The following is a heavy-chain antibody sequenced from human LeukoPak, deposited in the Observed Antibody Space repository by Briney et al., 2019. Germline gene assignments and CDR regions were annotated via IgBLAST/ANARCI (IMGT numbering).Heavy chain of an antibody. J-gene: IGHJ3*02. D-gene: IGHD1-26*01. V-gene: IGHV1-2*02. CDR3: AREAVIVGATRAFDI. Sequence: ASVNVSCKASGYTFTGYYMHWVRQAPGQGLEWTGWINPNSGGTNYAQKFQGRVTMTRDTSISTAYMELSRLRSDDTAVYYCAREAVIVGATRAFDIWGQGTMVTVSS. CDR1: GYTFTGYY. CDR2: INPNSGGT.